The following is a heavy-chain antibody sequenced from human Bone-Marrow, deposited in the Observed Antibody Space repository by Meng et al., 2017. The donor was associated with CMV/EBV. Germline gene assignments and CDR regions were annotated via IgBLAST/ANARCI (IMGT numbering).Heavy chain of an antibody. Sequence: AASGFTFSSYAMTWVRQAPGKGLEWLSSISGSGDYTYYADSVKGRFTISKDNSKNTLYLQMNSLRAEDTAVYYCAKQGAFTYGLIDYWGQGTLVTVSS. V-gene: IGHV3-23*01. CDR1: GFTFSSYA. CDR2: ISGSGDYT. J-gene: IGHJ4*02. CDR3: AKQGAFTYGLIDY. D-gene: IGHD3-10*01.